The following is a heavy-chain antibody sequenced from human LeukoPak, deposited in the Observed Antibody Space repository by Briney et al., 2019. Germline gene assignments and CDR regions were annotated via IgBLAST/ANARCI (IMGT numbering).Heavy chain of an antibody. J-gene: IGHJ6*02. V-gene: IGHV4-59*01. CDR2: IYYSGST. CDR1: GGSICSYY. CDR3: ARDKRTYYDFWSGYPYYYYYGMDV. D-gene: IGHD3-3*01. Sequence: SETLSLTCAVSGGSICSYYWSWIRQPPGKGLEWIGYIYYSGSTNYNPSLKSRVTISVDTSKNQFSLKLSSVTAADTAVYYCARDKRTYYDFWSGYPYYYYYGMDVWGQGTTVTVSS.